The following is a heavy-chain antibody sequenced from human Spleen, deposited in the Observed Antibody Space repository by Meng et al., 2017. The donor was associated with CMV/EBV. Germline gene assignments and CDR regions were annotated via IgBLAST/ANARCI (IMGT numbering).Heavy chain of an antibody. CDR3: ARGAAPRGLDV. CDR2: IRSSGTYI. CDR1: GFTFNTYW. J-gene: IGHJ6*02. Sequence: GESLKISCTASGFTFNTYWMHWVRQAPGKGLEWVSSIRSSGTYIYYADSVKGRFTISRDNAKNSLFLQMNSLGAEDTALYWCARGAAPRGLDVWGRGTRVTVSS. V-gene: IGHV3-21*01. D-gene: IGHD6-13*01.